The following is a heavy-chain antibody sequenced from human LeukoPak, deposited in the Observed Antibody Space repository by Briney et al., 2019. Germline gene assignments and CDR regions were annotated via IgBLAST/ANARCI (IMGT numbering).Heavy chain of an antibody. D-gene: IGHD1-26*01. CDR3: ARSMRGMGATTGDFDY. J-gene: IGHJ4*02. CDR1: GYTFTSYG. V-gene: IGHV1-18*01. CDR2: IIAYNGNT. Sequence: ASVKVSCKASGYTFTSYGISWVRQAPGQGLEWMGWIIAYNGNTNYAQKLQGRVTMTTDTSTSTAYMELRSLRSDDTAVYYCARSMRGMGATTGDFDYWGQGTLVTVSS.